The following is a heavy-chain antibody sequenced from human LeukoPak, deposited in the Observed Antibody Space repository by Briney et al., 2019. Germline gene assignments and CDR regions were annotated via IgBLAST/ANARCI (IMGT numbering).Heavy chain of an antibody. CDR1: GFTVSSNY. Sequence: GGSLRLSCAASGFTVSSNYMSWVRQAPGKGLEWVSVIYSGGSTYYADSVKGRFTISRGNSKDTLYLQMNSLRAEDTAVYYCAKDYGDYLILGYFDYWGQGTLVTVSS. CDR3: AKDYGDYLILGYFDY. CDR2: IYSGGST. V-gene: IGHV3-66*01. J-gene: IGHJ4*02. D-gene: IGHD4-17*01.